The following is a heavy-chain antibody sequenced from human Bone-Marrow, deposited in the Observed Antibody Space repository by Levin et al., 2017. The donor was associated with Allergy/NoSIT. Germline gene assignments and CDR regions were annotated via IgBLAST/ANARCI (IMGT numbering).Heavy chain of an antibody. D-gene: IGHD2-15*01. CDR1: GFTVSNNY. Sequence: GGSLRLSCASSGFTVSNNYMTWVRQAPGKGLDWVSVIYSGGDTFYADSVKGRSSISRDNSKNTVYFQMNNLRADDTAVYYCARGSLFCSGGSCYSFWGQGTLVTVSS. CDR2: IYSGGDT. V-gene: IGHV3-66*01. J-gene: IGHJ4*02. CDR3: ARGSLFCSGGSCYSF.